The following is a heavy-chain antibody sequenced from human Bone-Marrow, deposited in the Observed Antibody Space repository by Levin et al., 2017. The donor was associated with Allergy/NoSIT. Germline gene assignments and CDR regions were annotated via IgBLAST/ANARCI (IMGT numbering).Heavy chain of an antibody. CDR2: IIPIFGTA. CDR1: GGTFSSYA. D-gene: IGHD4-17*01. V-gene: IGHV1-69*13. CDR3: AGSPFPAYGDSLVRFDY. J-gene: IGHJ4*02. Sequence: SVKVSCKASGGTFSSYAISWVRQAPGQGLEWMGGIIPIFGTANYAQKFQGRVTITADESTSTAYMELSSLRSEDTAVYYCAGSPFPAYGDSLVRFDYWGQGTLVTVSS.